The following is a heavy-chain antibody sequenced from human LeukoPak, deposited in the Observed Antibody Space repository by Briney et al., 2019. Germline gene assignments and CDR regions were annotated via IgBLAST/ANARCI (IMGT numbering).Heavy chain of an antibody. V-gene: IGHV3-48*01. CDR1: GFTFSSYN. J-gene: IGHJ6*03. Sequence: GGSLRLSCAVSGFTFSSYNMNWVRQAPGKGLEWVSYITYITSSSSSTYYADSVKGRFTISRDNAKNSLCLQMNSLRAEDTAVYFCARVRGEHYMDVWGKGTTVTVSS. CDR3: ARVRGEHYMDV. D-gene: IGHD3-10*01. CDR2: ITYITSSSSST.